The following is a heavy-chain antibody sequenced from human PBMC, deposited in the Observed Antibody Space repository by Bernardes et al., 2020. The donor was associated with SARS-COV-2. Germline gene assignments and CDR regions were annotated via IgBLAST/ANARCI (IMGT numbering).Heavy chain of an antibody. J-gene: IGHJ4*02. CDR2: IKSKTDGGTT. CDR1: GFTFSHAW. D-gene: IGHD7-27*01. Sequence: GGSLRLSCAASGFTFSHAWMSWVRQAPGTGLEWVGLIKSKTDGGTTDYAAPVKGRFTISRDDSKNTLYLQMNSLKTEDTAVYYCITDPTGDLDYWGQGTLVTVSS. V-gene: IGHV3-15*01. CDR3: ITDPTGDLDY.